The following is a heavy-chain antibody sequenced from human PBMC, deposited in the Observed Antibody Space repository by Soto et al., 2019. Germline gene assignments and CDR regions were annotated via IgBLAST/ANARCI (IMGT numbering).Heavy chain of an antibody. V-gene: IGHV3-66*01. CDR1: GFTVSSNY. Sequence: PGGSLRLSCAASGFTVSSNYMSWVRQAPGKGLEWVSIIYGGGDTYYADSVKGRFTISRDNSKNTLYLQMNSLRAEDTAVDYCAKLYGDTCYWGQGTLVTVSS. CDR3: AKLYGDTCY. D-gene: IGHD4-17*01. CDR2: IYGGGDT. J-gene: IGHJ4*02.